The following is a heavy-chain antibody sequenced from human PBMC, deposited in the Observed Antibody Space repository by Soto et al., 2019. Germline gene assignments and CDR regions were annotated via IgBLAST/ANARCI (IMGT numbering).Heavy chain of an antibody. Sequence: TSETLSLTCTVSGGSISSSNYYWGWIRQPPGKGLEWIANMYYSGSTYYNPSLKSRVSISVDTSKNQCSLKLTSVTAADTAVYYCARHKGYTYGYVDHWGQGTLVTVSS. CDR2: MYYSGST. V-gene: IGHV4-39*01. D-gene: IGHD5-18*01. J-gene: IGHJ5*02. CDR3: ARHKGYTYGYVDH. CDR1: GGSISSSNYY.